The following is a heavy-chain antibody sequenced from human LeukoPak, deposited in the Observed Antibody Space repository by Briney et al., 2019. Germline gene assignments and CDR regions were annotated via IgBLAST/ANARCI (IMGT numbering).Heavy chain of an antibody. CDR2: IRSKAYGGTT. Sequence: GGSLRLSCTASGFTFGGYAMSWFRQAPGKGLEWVGFIRSKAYGGTTEYAASVKGRFTISRGDSKSIAYLQMNSLKTEDTAVYYCTREFQGNGFDYWGQGTLVTVSS. D-gene: IGHD2-8*01. J-gene: IGHJ4*02. CDR3: TREFQGNGFDY. CDR1: GFTFGGYA. V-gene: IGHV3-49*03.